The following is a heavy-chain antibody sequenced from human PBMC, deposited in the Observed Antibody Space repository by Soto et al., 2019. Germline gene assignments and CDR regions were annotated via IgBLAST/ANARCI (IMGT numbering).Heavy chain of an antibody. CDR1: GGTFSSYA. Sequence: SVKVSCKASGGTFSSYAISWVRQAPGQGLEWMGGIIPILGTANYAQKFQGRVTITADESTSTAYMELSSLRSEDTAVYYCARMTMVKRYFDYWGQGTLVTVSS. V-gene: IGHV1-69*13. CDR2: IIPILGTA. CDR3: ARMTMVKRYFDY. J-gene: IGHJ4*02. D-gene: IGHD3-10*01.